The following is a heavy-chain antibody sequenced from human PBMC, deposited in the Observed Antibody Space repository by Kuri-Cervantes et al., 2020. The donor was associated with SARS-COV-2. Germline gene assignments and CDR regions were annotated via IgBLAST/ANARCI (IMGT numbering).Heavy chain of an antibody. CDR1: GYTFTGYY. CDR2: INPNSGGT. D-gene: IGHD3-3*01. V-gene: IGHV1-2*04. J-gene: IGHJ6*02. CDR3: ARAFWSRVPHMGYYYYGMDV. Sequence: ASVKVSCKASGYTFTGYYMHWVRQAPGQGLEWMGWINPNSGGTNYAQKFQGWVTMTRDTSISTAYMELSSLRSEDTAVYYCARAFWSRVPHMGYYYYGMDVWGQGTTVTVSS.